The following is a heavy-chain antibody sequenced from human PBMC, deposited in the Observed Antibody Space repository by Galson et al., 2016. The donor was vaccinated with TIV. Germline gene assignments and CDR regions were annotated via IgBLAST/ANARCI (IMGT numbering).Heavy chain of an antibody. Sequence: SLRLSCAGFGFPFIHYSVNWVRQAPGKGLEWVASVSSSGRFLYYADSVKGRFTISKDNAKNSLNLQMNSLRVEDTAVYYCARVQGDGEYSYGALEFWGQGTQVTVSS. CDR3: ARVQGDGEYSYGALEF. D-gene: IGHD5-18*01. J-gene: IGHJ4*02. CDR2: VSSSGRFL. V-gene: IGHV3-21*01. CDR1: GFPFIHYS.